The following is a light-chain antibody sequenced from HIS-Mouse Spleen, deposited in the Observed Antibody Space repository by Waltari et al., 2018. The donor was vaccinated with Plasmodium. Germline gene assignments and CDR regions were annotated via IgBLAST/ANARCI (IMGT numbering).Light chain of an antibody. CDR1: QGIRSY. Sequence: AIWMTQSPSLLSASTGDRVTISCRMSQGIRSYLAWYQQKQGKAPELLIYAASTLQSGVPSMFSGSGSGTDFTLTISCLQSEDFATYYCQQYYSFPQTFGQGTKVEIK. CDR2: AAS. V-gene: IGKV1D-8*02. CDR3: QQYYSFPQT. J-gene: IGKJ1*01.